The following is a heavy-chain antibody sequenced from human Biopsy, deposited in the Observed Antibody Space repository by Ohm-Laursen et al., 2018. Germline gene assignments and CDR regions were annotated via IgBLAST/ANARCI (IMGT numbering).Heavy chain of an antibody. V-gene: IGHV1-18*04. CDR3: ARGMAVAVTLYYFDY. Sequence: ESSVKVSCKASGYTFTGYYLHWARQAPGQGLEWMGWISANSGNTNYAQKFQGRVTMTADTSTSTAYMELRSLTSDDTAIYYCARGMAVAVTLYYFDYWGQGSLLTVSS. D-gene: IGHD6-19*01. J-gene: IGHJ4*02. CDR2: ISANSGNT. CDR1: GYTFTGYY.